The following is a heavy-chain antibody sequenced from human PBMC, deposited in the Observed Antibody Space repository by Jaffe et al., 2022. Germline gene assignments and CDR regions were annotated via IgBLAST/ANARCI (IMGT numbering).Heavy chain of an antibody. D-gene: IGHD4-17*01. J-gene: IGHJ2*01. CDR3: ARDGTTVVTPPGWYFDL. Sequence: QVQLVQSGAEVKKPGASVKVSCKASGYTFTSYYMHWVRQAPGQGLEWMGIINPSGGSTSYAQKFQGRVTMTRDTSTSTVYMELSSLRSEDTAVYYCARDGTTVVTPPGWYFDLWGRGTLVTVSS. CDR1: GYTFTSYY. CDR2: INPSGGST. V-gene: IGHV1-46*01.